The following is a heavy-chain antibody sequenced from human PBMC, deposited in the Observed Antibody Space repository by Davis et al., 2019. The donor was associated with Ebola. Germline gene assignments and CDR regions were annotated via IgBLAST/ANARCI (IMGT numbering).Heavy chain of an antibody. CDR2: INHSGST. J-gene: IGHJ6*03. D-gene: IGHD6-19*01. CDR3: ASGTQSDYYYYMDV. CDR1: GGSFSGYY. Sequence: PGGSLRLSCAVYGGSFSGYYWSWIRQPPGKGLEWIGEINHSGSTNYNPSLKSRVTISVDTSKNQFSLKLSSVTAADTAVYYCASGTQSDYYYYMDVWGKGTTVTVSS. V-gene: IGHV4-34*01.